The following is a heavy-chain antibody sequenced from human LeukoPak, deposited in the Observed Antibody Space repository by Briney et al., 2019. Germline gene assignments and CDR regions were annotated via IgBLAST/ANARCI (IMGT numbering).Heavy chain of an antibody. CDR1: GYSISSGYY. J-gene: IGHJ4*02. D-gene: IGHD5-24*01. Sequence: PSETLSLTCTVSGYSISSGYYWGWIRQPPGKGLEWIGSIYHSGSTYYNPSLKSRVTISVDTSKNQFSLKLSSVTAADTAVYYCARSKRWLQCFDYWGQGTLVTVSS. V-gene: IGHV4-38-2*02. CDR3: ARSKRWLQCFDY. CDR2: IYHSGST.